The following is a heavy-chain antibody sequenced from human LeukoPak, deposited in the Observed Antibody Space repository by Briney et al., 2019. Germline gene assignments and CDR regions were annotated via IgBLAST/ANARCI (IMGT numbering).Heavy chain of an antibody. Sequence: GGSLRLSCAASGFTFSSYAMHWVRQAPGKGLEWVTIISYDGSNKYYADPVKGRFTISRDNSKNRLYLQMNSLRTEDTAVYYCARGDKQLVFNRNKGGFDPWGQGTLVTVSS. D-gene: IGHD6-13*01. CDR2: ISYDGSNK. V-gene: IGHV3-30*04. J-gene: IGHJ5*02. CDR3: ARGDKQLVFNRNKGGFDP. CDR1: GFTFSSYA.